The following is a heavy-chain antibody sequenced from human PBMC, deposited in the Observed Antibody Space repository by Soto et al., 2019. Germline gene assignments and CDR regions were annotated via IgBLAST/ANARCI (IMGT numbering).Heavy chain of an antibody. D-gene: IGHD6-19*01. CDR2: IWHDGSEK. Sequence: LRLSCGASGFSFSKYGMHWVRQAPGAGLEWLSLIWHDGSEKWYAESVKGRFTISRDNSNNTLYLQMNSLRGDDTAVYYCAKGYEVSPPVASGWYSNYFYGVDVWGRGTTVTVSS. J-gene: IGHJ6*02. CDR1: GFSFSKYG. CDR3: AKGYEVSPPVASGWYSNYFYGVDV. V-gene: IGHV3-30*02.